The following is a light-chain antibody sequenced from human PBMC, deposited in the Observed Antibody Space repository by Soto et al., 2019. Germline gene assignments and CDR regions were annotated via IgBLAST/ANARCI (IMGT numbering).Light chain of an antibody. CDR1: SSDIGLYNY. CDR3: SSYTSSTTLI. CDR2: EVN. V-gene: IGLV2-14*01. Sequence: QSALTQPASVSGSPGQSITISCTGTSSDIGLYNYVSWYQQYPGKAPKLMIYEVNNRPSGISIRFSGSKSGNAASLTISGLQAEDEADYYCSSYTSSTTLIFGGGTKVTVL. J-gene: IGLJ2*01.